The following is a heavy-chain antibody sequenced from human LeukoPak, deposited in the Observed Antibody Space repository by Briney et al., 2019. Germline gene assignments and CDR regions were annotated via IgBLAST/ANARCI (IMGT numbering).Heavy chain of an antibody. Sequence: AETLSLTCTVSGGSLSSSSHYWGWVRQPPGKGLGWVGSIYYSGSTYYNPSRKSRGTIAVDKSKNQFSLELSSVSAADTAVYYCATDAPLSSGYYYELATYYHYYMDVWGKGTPVTVSS. CDR1: GGSLSSSSHY. CDR3: ATDAPLSSGYYYELATYYHYYMDV. J-gene: IGHJ6*03. CDR2: IYYSGST. V-gene: IGHV4-39*07. D-gene: IGHD3-22*01.